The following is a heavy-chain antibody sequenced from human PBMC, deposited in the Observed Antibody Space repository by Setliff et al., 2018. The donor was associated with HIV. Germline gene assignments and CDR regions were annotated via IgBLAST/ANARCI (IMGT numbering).Heavy chain of an antibody. J-gene: IGHJ3*01. CDR3: ARGQFRLRPDSLDL. V-gene: IGHV3-33*01. Sequence: GESLKISCEASGFTFSVYGMHWVRQAPGKGLEWVAVLWYDGGKKYYADSVKGRFTISRDDSKNTLYLQMNSLRAEDTAVYYCARGQFRLRPDSLDLWGQGTLVTVSS. CDR2: LWYDGGKK. CDR1: GFTFSVYG. D-gene: IGHD2-21*01.